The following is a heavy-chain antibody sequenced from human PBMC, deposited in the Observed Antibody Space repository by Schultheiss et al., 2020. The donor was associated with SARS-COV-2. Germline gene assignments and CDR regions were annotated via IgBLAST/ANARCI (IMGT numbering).Heavy chain of an antibody. CDR2: IYYSGST. Sequence: SETLSLTCTVSGGSISSYYWSWIRQPPGKGLEWIGYIYYSGSTNYNPSLKSRVTISVDTSKNQFSLKLSSVTAADTAVYYCARGHPTWIQLWLSSPVDPWGQGTLVTVSS. CDR1: GGSISSYY. D-gene: IGHD5-18*01. J-gene: IGHJ5*02. CDR3: ARGHPTWIQLWLSSPVDP. V-gene: IGHV4-59*01.